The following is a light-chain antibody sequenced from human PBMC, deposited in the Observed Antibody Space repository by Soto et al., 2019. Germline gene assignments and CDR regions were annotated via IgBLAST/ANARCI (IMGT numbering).Light chain of an antibody. CDR1: SSNIGSNT. CDR3: AAWEDSLNGYV. V-gene: IGLV1-44*01. J-gene: IGLJ1*01. CDR2: SNN. Sequence: QSVLTQPPSASGTPGQRVTISCSGSSSNIGSNTVNWYQQLPGTAPKLLIYSNNQRPSGVPDRFSGSKSGTSASLAISGLQFEDEADYYCAAWEDSLNGYVFGPGTKPTVL.